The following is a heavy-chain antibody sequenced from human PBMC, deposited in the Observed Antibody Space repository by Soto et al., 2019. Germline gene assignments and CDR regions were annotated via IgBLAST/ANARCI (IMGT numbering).Heavy chain of an antibody. J-gene: IGHJ6*03. CDR2: INSDGSRT. V-gene: IGHV3-74*01. CDR1: GFTFSSYW. Sequence: EVQLVESGGGLVQPGGSLRLSCAASGFTFSSYWMHWVRQAPGEGLRWVSRINSDGSRTTYADSVKGRITISRDNAKNTVYLQMNSLSAEDTAVYYCARIGTGYYYLDGWGKGTTVTVSS. CDR3: ARIGTGYYYLDG.